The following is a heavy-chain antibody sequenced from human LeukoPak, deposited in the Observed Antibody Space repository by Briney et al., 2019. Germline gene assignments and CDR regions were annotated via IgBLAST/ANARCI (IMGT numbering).Heavy chain of an antibody. CDR3: AREGYSSSWYPSYYFDY. Sequence: KPGGSLRLSCAASGLTFSDYYMSWIRQAPGKGLEWVSYISSSGNTIYYADSVKGRFTISRDNAKNSLYLQMNSLRAEDTAVYYCAREGYSSSWYPSYYFDYWGQGTLVTVSS. D-gene: IGHD6-13*01. V-gene: IGHV3-11*04. CDR2: ISSSGNTI. CDR1: GLTFSDYY. J-gene: IGHJ4*02.